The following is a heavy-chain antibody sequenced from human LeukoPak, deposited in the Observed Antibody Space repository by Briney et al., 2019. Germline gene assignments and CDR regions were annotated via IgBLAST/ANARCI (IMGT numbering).Heavy chain of an antibody. CDR3: ARQAGGSSSWYYYYYYMDV. J-gene: IGHJ6*03. V-gene: IGHV4-39*01. Sequence: KPSETLSLTCTVSGGSISSSSYYWGWIRQPPGKGLEWIGSIYYSGSTYYNPSLKSRVTISVDTSKNQFSLKLSSVTAADTAVYYCARQAGGSSSWYYYYYYMDVWGKGTTVTISS. D-gene: IGHD6-13*01. CDR1: GGSISSSSYY. CDR2: IYYSGST.